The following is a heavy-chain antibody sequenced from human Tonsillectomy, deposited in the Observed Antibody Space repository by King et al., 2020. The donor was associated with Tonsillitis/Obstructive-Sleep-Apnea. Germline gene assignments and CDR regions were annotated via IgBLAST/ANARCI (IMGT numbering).Heavy chain of an antibody. J-gene: IGHJ4*02. Sequence: QLVQSGGGVVQPGRSLRLSCAASGFTFSSYGMHWVRQAPGKGLEWVAVISYDGSNKYYADSVKGRFTISRDNSKNTLYLQMNSLRAEDTAVYYCAKDLGTGYYGSGIDYWGQGTLVTVSS. CDR2: ISYDGSNK. CDR3: AKDLGTGYYGSGIDY. V-gene: IGHV3-30*18. CDR1: GFTFSSYG. D-gene: IGHD3-10*01.